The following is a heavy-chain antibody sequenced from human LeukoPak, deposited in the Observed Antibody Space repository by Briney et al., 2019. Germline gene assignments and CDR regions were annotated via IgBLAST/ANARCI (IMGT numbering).Heavy chain of an antibody. D-gene: IGHD6-13*01. Sequence: SVKVSCKASGGTFSSYAISWVRQAPGQGLEWMGGIIPIFGTANYAQKFQGRVTITTDESTSTAYMELSSLRSEDTAVYYCAREVWLGIAAGGYMDVWGKGTTVTVSS. V-gene: IGHV1-69*05. CDR3: AREVWLGIAAGGYMDV. CDR2: IIPIFGTA. CDR1: GGTFSSYA. J-gene: IGHJ6*03.